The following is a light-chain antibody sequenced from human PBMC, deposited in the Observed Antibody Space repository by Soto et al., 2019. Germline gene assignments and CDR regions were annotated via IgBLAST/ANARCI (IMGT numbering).Light chain of an antibody. CDR3: CSHTISGAPV. Sequence: QSALTQPPSASGSPGQSVTLSCTGTSGDVGGYDYVSWYQQHPGKAPKLMIYEVTKRPLGVPDRFSGSKSGNTASLTVSGLQAEDEADYYCCSHTISGAPVFGGGTKLTVL. V-gene: IGLV2-8*01. CDR2: EVT. CDR1: SGDVGGYDY. J-gene: IGLJ2*01.